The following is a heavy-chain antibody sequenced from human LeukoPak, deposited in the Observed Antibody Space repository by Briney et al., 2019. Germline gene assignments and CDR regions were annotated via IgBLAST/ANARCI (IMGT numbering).Heavy chain of an antibody. Sequence: PGGSLRLSCAASAFTFSGYAMHWVRQIPGKGLEWVAVIWFDGSNKYYADSVKGRFTISRDNSQNTLYLQMNSLRAEDTAVYYCARGWLPDFDYWGQGTLVTVSS. V-gene: IGHV3-33*08. J-gene: IGHJ4*02. D-gene: IGHD5-12*01. CDR3: ARGWLPDFDY. CDR2: IWFDGSNK. CDR1: AFTFSGYA.